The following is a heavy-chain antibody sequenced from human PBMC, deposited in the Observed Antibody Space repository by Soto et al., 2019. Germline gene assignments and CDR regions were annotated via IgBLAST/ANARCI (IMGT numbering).Heavy chain of an antibody. J-gene: IGHJ4*02. CDR1: GFTFDGYA. V-gene: IGHV3-23*01. CDR2: IGGSGDGT. CDR3: AKDFLPYYFDY. Sequence: GGSLRLSCAASGFTFDGYAMSWVRQAPGKGLQWVSTIGGSGDGTYYADSVKGRFTISRDNSKNTLYLQMNSLRAEDTAVYYCAKDFLPYYFDYWGQGTLVTVSS.